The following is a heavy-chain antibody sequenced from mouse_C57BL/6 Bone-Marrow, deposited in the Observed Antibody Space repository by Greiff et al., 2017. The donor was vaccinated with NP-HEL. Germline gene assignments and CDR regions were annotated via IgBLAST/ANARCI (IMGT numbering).Heavy chain of an antibody. Sequence: EVQLQQSGAELVRPGASVKLSCTASGFNIKDDYMHWVKQRPEQGLEWIGWIDPENGDTEYASKFQGKATITADTSSNTAYLQLSSLTSEDTAVYYCKGTGSSFDYWGQGTTLTVSS. V-gene: IGHV14-4*01. CDR2: IDPENGDT. CDR1: GFNIKDDY. D-gene: IGHD4-1*01. J-gene: IGHJ2*01. CDR3: KGTGSSFDY.